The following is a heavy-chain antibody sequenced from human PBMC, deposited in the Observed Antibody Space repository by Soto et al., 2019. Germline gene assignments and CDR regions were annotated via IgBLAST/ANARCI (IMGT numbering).Heavy chain of an antibody. D-gene: IGHD6-19*01. V-gene: IGHV3-21*01. CDR2: ISSSSSYI. J-gene: IGHJ3*02. Sequence: GGPLRPSCPASGFPFSSYSMKWVRQAPGKGLEWVSSISSSSSYIYYADSVKGRFTISRDNAKNSLYLQMNSLRAEDTAVYYCASLAVADMNDAFDIWGQGTMVTVSS. CDR1: GFPFSSYS. CDR3: ASLAVADMNDAFDI.